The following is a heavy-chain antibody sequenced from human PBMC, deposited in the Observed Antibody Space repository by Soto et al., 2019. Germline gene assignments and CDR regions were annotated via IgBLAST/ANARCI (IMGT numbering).Heavy chain of an antibody. CDR3: ARHSGGYSYGYYYYYGMDV. CDR2: IYPGDSDT. V-gene: IGHV5-51*01. D-gene: IGHD5-18*01. CDR1: GYTFTDYW. J-gene: IGHJ6*02. Sequence: GESLKISCKGSGYTFTDYWIGWVRQLPGKGLEWMGIIYPGDSDTRYSPSFQGHVTITVDKSTRTAYLQWSTLKASDTAMYYCARHSGGYSYGYYYYYGMDVWGQGTTVKVSS.